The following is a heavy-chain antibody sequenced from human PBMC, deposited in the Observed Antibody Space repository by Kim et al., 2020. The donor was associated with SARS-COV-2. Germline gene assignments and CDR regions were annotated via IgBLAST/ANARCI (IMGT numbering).Heavy chain of an antibody. D-gene: IGHD2-2*01. V-gene: IGHV4-30-4*01. CDR3: ARGTVPAAMPFDY. J-gene: IGHJ4*02. CDR1: GGSISSGDYY. Sequence: SQTLSLTCTVSGGSISSGDYYWSWIRQPPGKGLEWIGYIYYSGSTYYNPSLKSRVTISVDTSKNQFSLKLSSVTAADTAVYYCARGTVPAAMPFDYWGQGTLVTVSS. CDR2: IYYSGST.